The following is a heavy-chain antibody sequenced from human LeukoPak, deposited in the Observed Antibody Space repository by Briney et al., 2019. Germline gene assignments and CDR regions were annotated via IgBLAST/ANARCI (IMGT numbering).Heavy chain of an antibody. V-gene: IGHV4-31*03. J-gene: IGHJ4*02. D-gene: IGHD3-10*01. Sequence: PSETLSLTCTVSGGSISSSSYYWGWIRQPPGKGLEWIGYIYYSGSTYYNPSLKSRVTISVDTSKNQFSLKLSSVTAADTAVYYCAGTERSRRGVDDYWGQGTLVTVSS. CDR1: GGSISSSSYY. CDR3: AGTERSRRGVDDY. CDR2: IYYSGST.